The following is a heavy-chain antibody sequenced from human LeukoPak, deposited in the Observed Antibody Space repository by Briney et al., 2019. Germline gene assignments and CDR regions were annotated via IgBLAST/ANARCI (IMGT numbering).Heavy chain of an antibody. J-gene: IGHJ4*02. CDR1: GFTFSSFA. CDR3: ARCGIITMIVVAVDY. Sequence: EGSLRLSCAASGFTFSSFAKGWVRQAPGKGLEWVSAISGSAGSTYYADSVKGRFTISSDNSKNTLYLQMNSLRVEDTAVYYCARCGIITMIVVAVDYWGQGTLVTVSS. V-gene: IGHV3-23*01. D-gene: IGHD3-22*01. CDR2: ISGSAGST.